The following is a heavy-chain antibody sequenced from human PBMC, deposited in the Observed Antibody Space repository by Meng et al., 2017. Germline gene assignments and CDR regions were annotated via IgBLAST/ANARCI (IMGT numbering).Heavy chain of an antibody. Sequence: GESLKISCAASGFTFSSYWMHWVRQAPGKGLVWVSRINSDGSSTSYADSVKGRFTISRDNAKNTLYLQMNSLRAEDTAVYYCARDSGDSGSYFDYWGQGTLVTVSS. J-gene: IGHJ4*02. D-gene: IGHD1-26*01. CDR2: INSDGSST. V-gene: IGHV3-74*01. CDR1: GFTFSSYW. CDR3: ARDSGDSGSYFDY.